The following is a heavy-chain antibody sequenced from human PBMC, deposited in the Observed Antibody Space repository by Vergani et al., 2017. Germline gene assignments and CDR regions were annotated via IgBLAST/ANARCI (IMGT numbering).Heavy chain of an antibody. CDR2: IWYDGSKE. D-gene: IGHD2-8*01. CDR3: ARSGYCAHGVCYRTYYYYMDV. V-gene: IGHV3-33*01. CDR1: GYTLSSHA. J-gene: IGHJ6*03. Sequence: QVQLEESGGGVVRPGRSLRLSCAGSGYTLSSHAMHCVRQAPGKGLEWVAFIWYDGSKEYYADSVKGRFTISRDNSKNTLYLQMNNLRAADTAVYYCARSGYCAHGVCYRTYYYYMDVWGKGTAVTVSS.